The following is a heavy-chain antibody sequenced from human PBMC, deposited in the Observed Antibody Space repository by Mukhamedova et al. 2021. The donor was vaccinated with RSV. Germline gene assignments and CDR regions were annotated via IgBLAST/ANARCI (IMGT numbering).Heavy chain of an antibody. CDR2: IHPGDSET. Sequence: VRRTPGQGLEWMGIIHPGDSETRYSPSFQGQVTISVDKSINTAYLQWSSLKASDSAMYYCVRGNGWIDPWGQGTLVTVSP. D-gene: IGHD2-8*01. J-gene: IGHJ5*02. CDR3: VRGNGWIDP. V-gene: IGHV5-51*01.